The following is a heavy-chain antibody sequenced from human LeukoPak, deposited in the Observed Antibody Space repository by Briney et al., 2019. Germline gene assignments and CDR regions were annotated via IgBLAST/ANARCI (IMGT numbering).Heavy chain of an antibody. V-gene: IGHV3-53*01. CDR1: GFTFSSYG. J-gene: IGHJ6*02. CDR3: ARGVSGYCSSTSCYDFGMDV. CDR2: IYSGGST. D-gene: IGHD2-2*01. Sequence: PGTSLRLSCAASGFTFSSYGIHWVRQAPGKGLEWVSVIYSGGSTYYADSVKGRFTISRDNSKNTLYLQMNSLRAEDTAVYYCARGVSGYCSSTSCYDFGMDVWGQGTTVTVSS.